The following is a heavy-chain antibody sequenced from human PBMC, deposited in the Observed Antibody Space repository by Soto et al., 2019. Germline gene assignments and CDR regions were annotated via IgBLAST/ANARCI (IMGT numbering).Heavy chain of an antibody. CDR3: AKELGGTYYYDSSGYNSMFDY. D-gene: IGHD3-22*01. CDR2: ISGSGGST. V-gene: IGHV3-23*01. CDR1: GFTFSSYA. J-gene: IGHJ4*02. Sequence: GGSLRLSCAASGFTFSSYAMSWVRQAPGKGLEWVSAISGSGGSTYYADSVKGRVTISRDNSKNTLYLQMNSLRAEDTAVYYCAKELGGTYYYDSSGYNSMFDYWGQGTLVTVSS.